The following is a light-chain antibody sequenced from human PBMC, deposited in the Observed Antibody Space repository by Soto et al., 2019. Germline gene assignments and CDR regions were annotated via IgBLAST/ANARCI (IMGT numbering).Light chain of an antibody. CDR1: SSDIVFSNF. CDR3: CSYAGQTVF. J-gene: IGLJ2*01. Sequence: QSALTQPASVSGSPGQSITISCTGTSSDIVFSNFVSWYQHHPGKAPKLIIYEDTKRPSGASNRFSGSKSGNTASLTISGLHAEDEADYYCCSYAGQTVFFAGGTKLTVL. V-gene: IGLV2-23*01. CDR2: EDT.